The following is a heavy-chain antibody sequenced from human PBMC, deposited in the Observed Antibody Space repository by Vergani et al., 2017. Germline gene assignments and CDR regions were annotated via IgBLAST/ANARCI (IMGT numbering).Heavy chain of an antibody. Sequence: EVQLVESGGGLVKPGGSLRLSCAASGFTFSSYSMNWVRQAPGKGLEWVSSISSSSSYIYYADSVKGRFTISRDNAKNSLYLQMNSLRAEDTAVYYCAGDTVRYCSSTSCYTGAFDIWGQGTMVTVSS. J-gene: IGHJ3*02. CDR3: AGDTVRYCSSTSCYTGAFDI. V-gene: IGHV3-21*01. CDR2: ISSSSSYI. D-gene: IGHD2-2*02. CDR1: GFTFSSYS.